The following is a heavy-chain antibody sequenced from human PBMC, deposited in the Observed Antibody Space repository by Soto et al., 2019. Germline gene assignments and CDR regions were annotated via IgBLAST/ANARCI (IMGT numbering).Heavy chain of an antibody. V-gene: IGHV4-4*02. CDR1: GGSISSSNW. D-gene: IGHD6-19*01. J-gene: IGHJ2*01. Sequence: QVQLQESGPGLLKPSGTLSLTCAVSGGSISSSNWWSWVRQPPGKGLEWMGEIYPSGSTNYNPSLKSRDTIAVDKSKNQFSLKLSSVTAADTAVYYCAKWAYSSGWGWYFDLWGRGTLVTVSS. CDR3: AKWAYSSGWGWYFDL. CDR2: IYPSGST.